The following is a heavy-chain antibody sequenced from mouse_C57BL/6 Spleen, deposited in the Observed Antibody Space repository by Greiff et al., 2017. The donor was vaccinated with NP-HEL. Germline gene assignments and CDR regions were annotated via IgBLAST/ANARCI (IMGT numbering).Heavy chain of an antibody. CDR3: ARSGLGRGFAY. Sequence: QVQLQQPGAELVRPGSSVKLSCKASGYTFTSYWMDWVKQRPGQGLEWIGNIYPSDSETHYNQKFKDKATLTVDKSSSTAYMQLSSLTSEDSAVYYCARSGLGRGFAYWGQGTLVTVSA. CDR1: GYTFTSYW. D-gene: IGHD4-1*01. J-gene: IGHJ3*01. V-gene: IGHV1-61*01. CDR2: IYPSDSET.